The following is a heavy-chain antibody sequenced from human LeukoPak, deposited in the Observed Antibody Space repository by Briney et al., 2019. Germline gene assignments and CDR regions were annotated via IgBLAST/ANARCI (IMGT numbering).Heavy chain of an antibody. D-gene: IGHD7-27*01. CDR3: ARGFRGDNFDY. V-gene: IGHV4-59*01. Sequence: SETLSLTCTVSGGSISSYYWSWIRQPPGKGLEWIGYIYYSGSTNYNPSLKSRVRTSVDTSKKQFSLKLSSVTAADTAVYFCARGFRGDNFDYWGQGTLVTVSS. CDR1: GGSISSYY. CDR2: IYYSGST. J-gene: IGHJ4*02.